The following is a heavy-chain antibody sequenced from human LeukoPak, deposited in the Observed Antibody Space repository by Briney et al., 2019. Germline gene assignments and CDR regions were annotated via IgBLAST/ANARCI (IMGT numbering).Heavy chain of an antibody. CDR1: GYTFTSYG. CDR3: ARDQFGDYEFWSGYYGNWFDP. Sequence: ASVKVSCKASGYTFTSYGISWVRQAPGQGLEWMGWISAYNGNTNYAQKLQGRVTMTTDTSTSTAYMELRSLRSDDTAVYYCARDQFGDYEFWSGYYGNWFDPWGQGTLVTVSS. J-gene: IGHJ5*02. CDR2: ISAYNGNT. V-gene: IGHV1-18*01. D-gene: IGHD3-3*01.